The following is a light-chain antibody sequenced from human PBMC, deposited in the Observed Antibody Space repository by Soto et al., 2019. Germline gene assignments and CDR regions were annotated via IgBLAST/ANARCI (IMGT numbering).Light chain of an antibody. V-gene: IGLV1-40*01. Sequence: QSALTQPPSASGTPGQRVIISCSGSSSNVGENSVNWYQHLPGAAPKLLIYGNGNRPSGVPDRFSGSKSGTSASLAITGLQAEDEADYYCQSYDNSLSGSEVFGGGTKVTVL. J-gene: IGLJ3*02. CDR2: GNG. CDR1: SSNVGENS. CDR3: QSYDNSLSGSEV.